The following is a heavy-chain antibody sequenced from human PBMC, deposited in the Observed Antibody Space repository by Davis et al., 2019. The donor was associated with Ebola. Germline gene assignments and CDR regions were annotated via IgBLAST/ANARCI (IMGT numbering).Heavy chain of an antibody. Sequence: GESLKISCAASGFTFSSYSMNWVRQAPGKGLEWVSSISSSSSYIYYADSVKGRFTISRDNAKNSLYLQMNSLRAEDTAVYYCARDGGRIVVVDYFDYWGQGTLVTVSS. CDR1: GFTFSSYS. D-gene: IGHD2-21*01. V-gene: IGHV3-21*01. CDR2: ISSSSSYI. CDR3: ARDGGRIVVVDYFDY. J-gene: IGHJ4*02.